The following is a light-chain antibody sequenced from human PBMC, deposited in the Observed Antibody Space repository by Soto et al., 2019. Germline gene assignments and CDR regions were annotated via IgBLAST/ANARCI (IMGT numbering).Light chain of an antibody. CDR3: QVYGMSPKT. CDR1: QSVSSN. Sequence: EIVMTQSPATLSVSPGERATLSCRASQSVSSNLAWYQQKPGQAPSLLIYDISARATGIPTRFSGSGSGTEFTLTISSLEPEDFAVYYCQVYGMSPKTFGQGTKVDIK. V-gene: IGKV3D-15*01. J-gene: IGKJ1*01. CDR2: DIS.